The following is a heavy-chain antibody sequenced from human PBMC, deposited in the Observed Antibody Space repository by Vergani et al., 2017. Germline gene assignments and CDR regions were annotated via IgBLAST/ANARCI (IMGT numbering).Heavy chain of an antibody. J-gene: IGHJ6*03. CDR2: INPNSGGT. Sequence: QVQLVQSGAEVKKPGASVKVSCKASGYTFTGYYMHWVRHAPGQGLEWMGRINPNSGGTNYAQKFQGRVTMTRDTSISTAYMELSRLRSDDTAVYYCAREWVVVVPAAIQNYYYMDVWGKGTTVTVSS. D-gene: IGHD2-2*02. CDR1: GYTFTGYY. V-gene: IGHV1-2*06. CDR3: AREWVVVVPAAIQNYYYMDV.